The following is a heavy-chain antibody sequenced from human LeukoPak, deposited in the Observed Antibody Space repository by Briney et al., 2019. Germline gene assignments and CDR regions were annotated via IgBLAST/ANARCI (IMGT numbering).Heavy chain of an antibody. Sequence: ASVKASCKASGGTFSSYAISWVRQAPGHGLECMARIIPIFGIATYAQKFQGRVTITAAKSTSTAYMELSSLRSEDTAVYYCASAVVPAAIFRPVLQSPGWFDPWGQGTLVTVSS. CDR3: ASAVVPAAIFRPVLQSPGWFDP. V-gene: IGHV1-69*04. CDR1: GGTFSSYA. J-gene: IGHJ5*02. D-gene: IGHD2-2*01. CDR2: IIPIFGIA.